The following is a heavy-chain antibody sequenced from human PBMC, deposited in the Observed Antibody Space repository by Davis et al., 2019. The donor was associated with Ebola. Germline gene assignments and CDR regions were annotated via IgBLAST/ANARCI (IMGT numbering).Heavy chain of an antibody. Sequence: GESLKISCAASGFTFRTYSMNWVRRAPGKGREWVSYISSSGTVYYADSVKGRFTISRDNAKNSLYLQMNSLRDEDTAVYYCARGWDYFDYWGQGTLVTVSS. J-gene: IGHJ4*02. CDR3: ARGWDYFDY. D-gene: IGHD1-26*01. CDR1: GFTFRTYS. CDR2: ISSSGTV. V-gene: IGHV3-48*02.